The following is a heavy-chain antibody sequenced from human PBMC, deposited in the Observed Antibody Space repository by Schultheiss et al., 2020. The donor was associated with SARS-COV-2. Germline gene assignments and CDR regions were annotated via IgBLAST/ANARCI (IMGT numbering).Heavy chain of an antibody. CDR3: ARHIPSPRDSGWELLGYNWFDP. Sequence: SETLSLTCTVSGGSISSGGYYWSWIRQHPGKGLEWIGYIYYSGSTYYNPSLKSRVTISVDTSKNQFSLKLSSVTAADTAVYYCARHIPSPRDSGWELLGYNWFDPWGQGTLVTVSS. D-gene: IGHD1-26*01. J-gene: IGHJ5*02. CDR2: IYYSGST. CDR1: GGSISSGGYY. V-gene: IGHV4-39*01.